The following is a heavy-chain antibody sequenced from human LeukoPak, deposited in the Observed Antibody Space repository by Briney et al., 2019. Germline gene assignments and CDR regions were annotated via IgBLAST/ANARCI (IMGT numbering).Heavy chain of an antibody. Sequence: PGGSLRLSCAASGFTFGTFWMTWVRQAPGEGLEWVGNINQDGSAKYYVDSVKGRFTISRDNARNSLYLQMNSLRAEDAAVYYCARDSRYFDLWGRGTPVTVSS. V-gene: IGHV3-7*01. J-gene: IGHJ2*01. CDR1: GFTFGTFW. CDR2: INQDGSAK. CDR3: ARDSRYFDL.